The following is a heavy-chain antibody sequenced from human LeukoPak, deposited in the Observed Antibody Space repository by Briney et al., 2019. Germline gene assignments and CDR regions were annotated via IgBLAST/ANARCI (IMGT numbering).Heavy chain of an antibody. D-gene: IGHD4-23*01. Sequence: SVKVSCKASGGTFISYTISWVRQAPGQGREWMGRIIPILGIANYAQKFQGRVTITTDKYTSKDYMELSSLRSEDTAVYYCARGHGGNSGYFDLWGRGTLVTVSS. V-gene: IGHV1-69*02. CDR2: IIPILGIA. CDR3: ARGHGGNSGYFDL. J-gene: IGHJ2*01. CDR1: GGTFISYT.